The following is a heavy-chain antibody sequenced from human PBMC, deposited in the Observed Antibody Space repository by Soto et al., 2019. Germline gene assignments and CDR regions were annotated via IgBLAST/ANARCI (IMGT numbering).Heavy chain of an antibody. CDR1: GYSFTSSW. CDR2: IDPSDSYT. V-gene: IGHV5-10-1*01. Sequence: GESLKISCKGSGYSFTSSWLSWVRQMPGKGLEWMGRIDPSDSYTKYSPSFQGHVTISADKSISTAYLQWSSLKASDTAMYYCVTNTNWNHYYGMDVWGQGTTVTVSS. D-gene: IGHD1-1*01. J-gene: IGHJ6*02. CDR3: VTNTNWNHYYGMDV.